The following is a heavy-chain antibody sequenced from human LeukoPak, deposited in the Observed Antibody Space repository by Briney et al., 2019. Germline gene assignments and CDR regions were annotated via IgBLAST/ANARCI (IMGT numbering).Heavy chain of an antibody. Sequence: GGSLRLSCATSGFIFSSYAMHWVRQAPGKGLVWVSRINSDGSSTSYADSVKGRFTISRDNAKNTLYLQMNSLRAEDAAVYYCARGSYYDSSGYSDFDYWGQGTLVTVSS. CDR1: GFIFSSYA. CDR3: ARGSYYDSSGYSDFDY. D-gene: IGHD3-22*01. V-gene: IGHV3-74*01. CDR2: INSDGSST. J-gene: IGHJ4*02.